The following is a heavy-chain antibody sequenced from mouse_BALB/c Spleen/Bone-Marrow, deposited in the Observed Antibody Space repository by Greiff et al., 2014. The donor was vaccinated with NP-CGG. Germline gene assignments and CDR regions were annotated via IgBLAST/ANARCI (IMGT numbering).Heavy chain of an antibody. CDR3: ASRGYAMDY. CDR1: GYTFSSYW. V-gene: IGHV1-9*01. J-gene: IGHJ4*01. Sequence: VMLVESGAELMKPGASVKISCKATGYTFSSYWIGWIKQRPGHGLEWIGETLPGSGSSNYNEKFKGKATFTADTSSNTAYMQLSSLTSEDSAVYYCASRGYAMDYWGQGTSVTVSS. CDR2: TLPGSGSS.